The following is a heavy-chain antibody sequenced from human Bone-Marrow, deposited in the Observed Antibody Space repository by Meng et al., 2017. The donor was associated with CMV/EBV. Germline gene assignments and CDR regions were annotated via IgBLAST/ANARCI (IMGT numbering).Heavy chain of an antibody. Sequence: LETLSLTCTVSGGSISSYYWSWIRQPPGKGLEWIGYIYYSGSTNYNPSLKSRVTISVDTSKNQFSLKLSSVTAADTAVYYCARVDRSPDYYQLLFQGAFDIWGQGTMVTVSS. CDR3: ARVDRSPDYYQLLFQGAFDI. D-gene: IGHD2-2*01. CDR2: IYYSGST. J-gene: IGHJ3*02. CDR1: GGSISSYY. V-gene: IGHV4-59*01.